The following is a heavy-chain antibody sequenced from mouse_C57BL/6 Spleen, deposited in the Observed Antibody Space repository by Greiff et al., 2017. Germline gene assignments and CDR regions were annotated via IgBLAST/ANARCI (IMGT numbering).Heavy chain of an antibody. CDR3: ARETRPTGDYFDY. D-gene: IGHD2-13*01. V-gene: IGHV1-7*01. CDR1: GYTFTSYW. CDR2: INPSSGYT. Sequence: QVQLKESGAELAKPGASVKLSCKASGYTFTSYWMHWVKQRPGQGLEWIGYINPSSGYTKYNQKFKDKATLTADKSSSTAYMQLSSLTYEDSAVYYCARETRPTGDYFDYWGQGTTLTVSS. J-gene: IGHJ2*01.